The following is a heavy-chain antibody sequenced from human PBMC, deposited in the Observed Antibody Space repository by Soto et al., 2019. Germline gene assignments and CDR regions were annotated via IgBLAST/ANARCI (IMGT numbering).Heavy chain of an antibody. V-gene: IGHV4-31*03. Sequence: QVQLQESGPGLVKPSQTLSLTCTVSGGSISSGGYYWSGIRQHPGKGLDWIGYIYYSGSTYYNPSLQXRVTTSADTSKNQFSLKLSSVTAADTAVDYCARDTGDWGLTWGKGTLVTVSS. CDR3: ARDTGDWGLT. CDR1: GGSISSGGYY. CDR2: IYYSGST. D-gene: IGHD7-27*01. J-gene: IGHJ4*02.